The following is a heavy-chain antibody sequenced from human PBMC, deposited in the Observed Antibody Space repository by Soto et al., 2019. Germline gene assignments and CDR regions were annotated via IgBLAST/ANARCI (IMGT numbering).Heavy chain of an antibody. D-gene: IGHD5-18*01. J-gene: IGHJ4*02. Sequence: ASVKVSCKASGYTFISYYIHWVRQAPGQGLEWMGLINPSDAYTDYAQKFQGRVTLTRDTSTSIVYMELSSLRSEDTAIYYCARDHVDTPLTNFDYWGQGTPVTVSS. CDR2: INPSDAYT. CDR1: GYTFISYY. V-gene: IGHV1-46*01. CDR3: ARDHVDTPLTNFDY.